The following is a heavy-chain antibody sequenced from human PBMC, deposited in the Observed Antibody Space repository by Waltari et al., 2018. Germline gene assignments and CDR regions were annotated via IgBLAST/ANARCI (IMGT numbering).Heavy chain of an antibody. CDR3: ARLAYCGGDCYYDAFDI. D-gene: IGHD2-21*01. CDR2: IYPGDSDT. CDR1: GYSFTSYW. Sequence: EVQLVQSGAEVKKPGESLKISCKGSGYSFTSYWIGWVRQLPGKGLEWMGIIYPGDSDTRDSPSFQGQVTISADKSISTAYLQWSSLKASDTAMYYCARLAYCGGDCYYDAFDIWGQGTMVTVSS. V-gene: IGHV5-51*01. J-gene: IGHJ3*02.